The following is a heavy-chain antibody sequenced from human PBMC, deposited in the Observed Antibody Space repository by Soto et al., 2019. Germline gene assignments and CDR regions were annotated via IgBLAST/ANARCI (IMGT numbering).Heavy chain of an antibody. D-gene: IGHD1-1*01. CDR3: ARPDGAANYYFDY. CDR2: IYPSDSDT. J-gene: IGHJ4*02. Sequence: GESLKISCKGSDYGFAVYWIAWVRQMPGKGLEWMGIIYPSDSDTRYSPSFQGQVTISADKSISTAYLQWSSLKASDTAMYYCARPDGAANYYFDYWGQGTLVTVSS. V-gene: IGHV5-51*01. CDR1: DYGFAVYW.